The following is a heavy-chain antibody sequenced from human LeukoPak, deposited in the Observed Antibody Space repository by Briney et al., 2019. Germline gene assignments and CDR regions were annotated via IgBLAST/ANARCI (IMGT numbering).Heavy chain of an antibody. V-gene: IGHV4-59*08. J-gene: IGHJ6*02. CDR3: ARILVPYYDFWSGPDYYYYYGMDV. CDR2: IYYSGST. D-gene: IGHD3-3*01. CDR1: GGSISSYY. Sequence: SETLSLTCTVSGGSISSYYWSWIRQPPGKGLEWIGYIYYSGSTNYNPSLKSRVTISVDTSKNQFSLKLSSVTAADTAVYYCARILVPYYDFWSGPDYYYYYGMDVWGQGTTVTVSS.